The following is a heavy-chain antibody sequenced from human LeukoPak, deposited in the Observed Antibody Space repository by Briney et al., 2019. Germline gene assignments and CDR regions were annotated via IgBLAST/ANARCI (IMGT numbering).Heavy chain of an antibody. D-gene: IGHD5-24*01. J-gene: IGHJ4*02. CDR3: ARDRLSYGGYNSAFDY. CDR1: GGTFSSYA. Sequence: GASVKVSCKASGGTFSSYAISWVRQAPGQGLEWMGGIIPIFGTANYAQKFQGRVTITADESTSTAYMELSSLRSEDTAVYYCARDRLSYGGYNSAFDYWGQGTLVTDSS. V-gene: IGHV1-69*13. CDR2: IIPIFGTA.